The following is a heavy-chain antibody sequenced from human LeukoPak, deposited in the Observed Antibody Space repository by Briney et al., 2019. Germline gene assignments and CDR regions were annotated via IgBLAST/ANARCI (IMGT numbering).Heavy chain of an antibody. J-gene: IGHJ4*02. Sequence: GGSLRLSCAASGFTFSSFALSWVRQAPGEGLEWVSSLSGSSTGTYYADSVKGRFTISRDNSKNTPYLQLNGLRAEDTAVYYCAKARSRVTTIVVVTHPFASWGQGTLVTVSS. V-gene: IGHV3-23*01. CDR1: GFTFSSFA. D-gene: IGHD3-22*01. CDR2: LSGSSTGT. CDR3: AKARSRVTTIVVVTHPFAS.